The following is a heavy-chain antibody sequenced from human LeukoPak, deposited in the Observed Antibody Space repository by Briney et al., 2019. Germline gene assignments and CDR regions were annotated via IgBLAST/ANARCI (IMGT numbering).Heavy chain of an antibody. V-gene: IGHV3-33*06. D-gene: IGHD2-15*01. Sequence: GGSLRLSCTASGFTFSGYGMHWVRQAPGKGLEWVAVIWNDGTNKYYVDSVKGRFTISRDNSKNTLYLQMNSLRAEDTAVYYCAKESIGYCSGGSCYDYWGQGTLVTVSS. CDR3: AKESIGYCSGGSCYDY. CDR2: IWNDGTNK. CDR1: GFTFSGYG. J-gene: IGHJ4*02.